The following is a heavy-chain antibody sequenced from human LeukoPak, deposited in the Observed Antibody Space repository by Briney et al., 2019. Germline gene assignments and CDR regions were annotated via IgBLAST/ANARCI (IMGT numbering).Heavy chain of an antibody. CDR1: GGSISSGGYY. V-gene: IGHV4-30-2*01. D-gene: IGHD6-19*01. CDR2: IYHSGST. J-gene: IGHJ4*02. Sequence: SETLSLTCTVSGGSISSGGYYWSWIRQPPGKGLEWIGYIYHSGSTYYNPSLKSRVTISVDRSKNQFSLKLSSVTAADTAVYYCARGVAGTSHFDYWGQGTLVTVSS. CDR3: ARGVAGTSHFDY.